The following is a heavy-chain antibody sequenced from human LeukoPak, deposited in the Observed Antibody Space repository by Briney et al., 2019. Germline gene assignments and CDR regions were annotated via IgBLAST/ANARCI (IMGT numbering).Heavy chain of an antibody. Sequence: SETLSLTCAVSGGSISSSNWWSWVRQPPGKGLEWIGEIYHSGSTNYNPSLKSRVTISVDKSKNQFSLKLSSVTAADTAVYYCARGYSSFGYYFDYWGQGTLVTVSS. V-gene: IGHV4-4*02. D-gene: IGHD6-19*01. CDR2: IYHSGST. CDR1: GGSISSSNW. CDR3: ARGYSSFGYYFDY. J-gene: IGHJ4*02.